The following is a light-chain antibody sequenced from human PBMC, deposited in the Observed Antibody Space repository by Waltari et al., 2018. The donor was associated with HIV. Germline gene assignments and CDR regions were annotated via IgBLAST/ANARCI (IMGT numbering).Light chain of an antibody. CDR3: QQYYSLPPT. CDR1: RNILYNSDNKNY. Sequence: DIIMTQSPDSLAVSLGERVTINCKSSRNILYNSDNKNYLAWYQQKAGQAPRVLISWASTRPVGVPSSLRTFGVPERFSGSGSGTNFSLTISSLQEDDVAVYYCQQYYSLPPTFGGGTRVERK. CDR2: WAS. V-gene: IGKV4-1*01. J-gene: IGKJ4*01.